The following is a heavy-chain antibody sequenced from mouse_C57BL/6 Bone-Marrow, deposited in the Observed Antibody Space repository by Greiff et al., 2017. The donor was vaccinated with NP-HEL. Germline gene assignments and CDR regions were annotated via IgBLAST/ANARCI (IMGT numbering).Heavy chain of an antibody. CDR2: IDPSDCYT. V-gene: IGHV1-50*01. D-gene: IGHD2-5*01. J-gene: IGHJ2*01. CDR3: ARGGYYSNYLYYFDY. CDR1: GYTFTSYW. Sequence: QVQLPQPGAELVKPGASVKLSCKASGYTFTSYWMQWVKQRPGQGLEWIGEIDPSDCYTNYNQKFKGKATLTVDASSSPAYMQLSSLTSEDSAVYYCARGGYYSNYLYYFDYWGQGTTLTVSS.